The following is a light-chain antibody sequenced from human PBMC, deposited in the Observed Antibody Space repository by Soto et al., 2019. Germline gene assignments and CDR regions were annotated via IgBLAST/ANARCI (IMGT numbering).Light chain of an antibody. V-gene: IGKV3D-11*01. CDR1: QGIRTY. Sequence: LTQSPATLSLSPGERATFSCTASQGIRTYIAWYQQKPGHPPRLLMFDASRRANGIPPRCSGGGFGTQFTRTINNVEPDDFAIYYCQQRGESVGPGTRLEIK. CDR3: QQRGES. CDR2: DAS. J-gene: IGKJ5*01.